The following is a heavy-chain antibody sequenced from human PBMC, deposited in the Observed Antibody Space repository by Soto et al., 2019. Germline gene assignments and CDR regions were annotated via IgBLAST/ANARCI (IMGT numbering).Heavy chain of an antibody. V-gene: IGHV4-30-4*01. J-gene: IGHJ6*02. Sequence: PSETLSLTCTVSCGSINSADYYWSWVRQPPGKGLEWIGYIYYSGSTYFNPSLRSRVTISKDTSKNQFSLRLSSVTAADTAVYYCARAIVVTIGGMDVWGQGTTVTVSS. CDR2: IYYSGST. D-gene: IGHD5-12*01. CDR1: CGSINSADYY. CDR3: ARAIVVTIGGMDV.